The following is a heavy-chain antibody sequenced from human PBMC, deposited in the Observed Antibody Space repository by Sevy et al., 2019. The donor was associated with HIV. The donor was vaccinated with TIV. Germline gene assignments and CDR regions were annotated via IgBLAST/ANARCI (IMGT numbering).Heavy chain of an antibody. CDR1: GYTFTSYG. CDR2: ISAYNGNT. V-gene: IGHV1-18*01. J-gene: IGHJ6*03. D-gene: IGHD5-18*01. Sequence: ASVKVSCKASGYTFTSYGISWVRQAPGQGLEWMGWISAYNGNTNYAQKLQGRVTMTTDTSTRATYEELRRLIADDTAEYYCATNQGPIQLWFQRTKTYYYFMDVWGKGTTVTVSS. CDR3: ATNQGPIQLWFQRTKTYYYFMDV.